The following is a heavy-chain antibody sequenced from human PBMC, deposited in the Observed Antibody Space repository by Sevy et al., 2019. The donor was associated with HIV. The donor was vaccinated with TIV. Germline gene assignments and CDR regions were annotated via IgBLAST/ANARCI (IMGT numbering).Heavy chain of an antibody. CDR3: AKAGGGCNYFDY. D-gene: IGHD6-19*01. CDR2: LDNSGDNT. CDR1: GFTFDNYA. Sequence: GGSLRLSCAASGFTFDNYAMTWVRQTPGKGLEWVSTLDNSGDNTYNADSVKGRFTNSRDNAKNTRYLQMDSLRAEDTAIYYCAKAGGGCNYFDYSGQGTLVTVSS. V-gene: IGHV3-23*01. J-gene: IGHJ4*02.